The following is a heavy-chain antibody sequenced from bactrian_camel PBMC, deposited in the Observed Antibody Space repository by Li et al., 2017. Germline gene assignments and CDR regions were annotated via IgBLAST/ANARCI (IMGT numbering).Heavy chain of an antibody. CDR1: GFTFSSYY. D-gene: IGHD6*01. J-gene: IGHJ4*01. CDR3: VTGPGRDVPGTQYNY. CDR2: IYAPGDST. V-gene: IGHV3-2*01. Sequence: VQLVESGGGLVQPGGSLRLSCKASGFTFSSYYMSWVRQAPGKGLEWVSSIYAPGDSTHSADSVKGRFTISKDNSKNTLYLQMNNLKPDDTAVYYCVTGPGRDVPGTQYNYWGHGTQVTVS.